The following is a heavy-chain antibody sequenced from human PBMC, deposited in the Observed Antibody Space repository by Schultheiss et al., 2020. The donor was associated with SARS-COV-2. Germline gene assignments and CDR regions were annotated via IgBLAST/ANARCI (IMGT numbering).Heavy chain of an antibody. D-gene: IGHD2-2*01. V-gene: IGHV4-34*01. CDR3: AGVTDIVVVPAAKSHFDY. CDR1: GGSFSGYY. Sequence: SETLSLTCAVYGGSFSGYYWSWIRQPPGKGLEWIGEINHSGSTNYNPSLKSRVTISVDTSKNQFSLKLSSVTAADTAVYYCAGVTDIVVVPAAKSHFDYWGQGTLVTVSS. J-gene: IGHJ4*02. CDR2: INHSGST.